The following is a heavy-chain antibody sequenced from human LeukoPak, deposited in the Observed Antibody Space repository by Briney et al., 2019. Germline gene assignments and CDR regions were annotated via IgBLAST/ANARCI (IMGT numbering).Heavy chain of an antibody. D-gene: IGHD3-3*01. Sequence: SETLSLTCTVSGGSISSSSYYWGWIRQPPGKGLEWIGSIYYSGSTYYNPSLKSRVSISVDTSKNQFSLKLSSVTAADTAVYYCARYNYDFWSSYSKWFDPWGQGTLVTVSS. CDR2: IYYSGST. V-gene: IGHV4-39*07. CDR3: ARYNYDFWSSYSKWFDP. CDR1: GGSISSSSYY. J-gene: IGHJ5*02.